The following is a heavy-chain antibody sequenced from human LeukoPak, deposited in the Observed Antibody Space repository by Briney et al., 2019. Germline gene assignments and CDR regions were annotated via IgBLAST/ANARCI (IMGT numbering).Heavy chain of an antibody. Sequence: ASVKVSCKASGYTFTGYYMHWVRQAPGQGLEWMGWINPKSGGTKYAQKFQGRVTMTRDTSISTAYMELSRLRSDDTAVYYCVRDRASDDSSGYYLWTYWGQGTLVTVSS. V-gene: IGHV1-2*02. D-gene: IGHD3-22*01. J-gene: IGHJ4*02. CDR3: VRDRASDDSSGYYLWTY. CDR2: INPKSGGT. CDR1: GYTFTGYY.